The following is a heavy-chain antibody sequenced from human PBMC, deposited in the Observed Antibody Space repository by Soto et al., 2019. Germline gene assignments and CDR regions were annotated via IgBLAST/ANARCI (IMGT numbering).Heavy chain of an antibody. CDR2: IIPIFGTA. Sequence: SVKVSCKASGGTFSSYAISWVRQAPGQGLEWMGGIIPIFGTANYAQKFQGRVTITADESTSTAYMELSSLRSEDTAVYYRARDRGITGTTGVWGQGTTVTVSS. CDR3: ARDRGITGTTGV. CDR1: GGTFSSYA. D-gene: IGHD1-7*01. V-gene: IGHV1-69*13. J-gene: IGHJ6*02.